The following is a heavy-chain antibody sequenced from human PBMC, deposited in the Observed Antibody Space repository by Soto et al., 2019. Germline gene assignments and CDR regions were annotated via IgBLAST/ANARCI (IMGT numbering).Heavy chain of an antibody. D-gene: IGHD2-2*01. Sequence: LGGSLRLSCAASGFTFSSYAMHWVRQAPGKGLEWVAVISYDGSNKYYADSVKGRFTISRDNSKNTLYLQMNSLRAEDTAVYYCARDLVVPAATIYYYYGMDVWGQGTTVTVYS. CDR3: ARDLVVPAATIYYYYGMDV. J-gene: IGHJ6*02. CDR1: GFTFSSYA. V-gene: IGHV3-30-3*01. CDR2: ISYDGSNK.